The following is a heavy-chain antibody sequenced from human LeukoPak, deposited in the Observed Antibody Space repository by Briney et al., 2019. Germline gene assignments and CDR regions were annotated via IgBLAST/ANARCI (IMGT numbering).Heavy chain of an antibody. CDR3: ARDATPYDSSGYYDAIDI. CDR1: GFTFSTSW. J-gene: IGHJ3*02. V-gene: IGHV3-7*01. CDR2: INRDASEK. D-gene: IGHD3-22*01. Sequence: GGSLRLSCAASGFTFSTSWMTWVRQAPGKGLEWVAKINRDASEKYYGDSVKGRFTISRDNAKNSLYLLLNSLRAEDTAVYHCARDATPYDSSGYYDAIDIWGQGTMVTVSS.